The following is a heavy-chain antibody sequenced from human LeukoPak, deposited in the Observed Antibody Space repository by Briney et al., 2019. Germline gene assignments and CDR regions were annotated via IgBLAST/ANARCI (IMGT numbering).Heavy chain of an antibody. CDR3: ARDAAAGYSLAY. D-gene: IGHD6-13*01. CDR2: IIPILGIA. Sequence: GSSVKVSCKASGGTFSSYAISWVRQAPGQGLEWMGRIIPILGIANYAQKFQGRVTITADKSTSTAYMELSSLRSEDTAVYYCARDAAAGYSLAYWGQGTLVTVSS. J-gene: IGHJ4*02. CDR1: GGTFSSYA. V-gene: IGHV1-69*04.